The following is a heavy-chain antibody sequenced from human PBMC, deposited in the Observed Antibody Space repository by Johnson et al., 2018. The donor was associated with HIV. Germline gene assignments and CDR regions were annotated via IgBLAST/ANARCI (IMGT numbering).Heavy chain of an antibody. CDR3: ARDGVYSSPHDAFDI. D-gene: IGHD6-13*01. Sequence: QVQLVESGGGLVQPGRSLRLSCAASGFTFSRSGMHWVRQVQGKGLEWVAVISYDGNNDYYADSVKGRFTISRDNARNSLYLQMDSLRPGDSAVYYCARDGVYSSPHDAFDIWGQGTMVTVSS. CDR2: ISYDGNND. V-gene: IGHV3-30*03. CDR1: GFTFSRSG. J-gene: IGHJ3*02.